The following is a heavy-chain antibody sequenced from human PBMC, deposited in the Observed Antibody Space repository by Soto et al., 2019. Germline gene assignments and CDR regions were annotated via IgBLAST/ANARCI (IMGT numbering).Heavy chain of an antibody. V-gene: IGHV3-30*18. CDR2: ISYDGSNK. Sequence: QVQLVESGGGVVQPGRSLRLSCAASGFTFSSYGMHWVRQAPGKGLEWVAVISYDGSNKYYADSVKGRFTISRDNSKNTLYLQMNSLRAEDTAVYYCAKDIRGGLELRGGIDYWGQGTLVTVSS. CDR1: GFTFSSYG. D-gene: IGHD1-7*01. J-gene: IGHJ4*02. CDR3: AKDIRGGLELRGGIDY.